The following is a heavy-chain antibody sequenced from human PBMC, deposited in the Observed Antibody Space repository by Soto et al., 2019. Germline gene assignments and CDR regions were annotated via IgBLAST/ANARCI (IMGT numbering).Heavy chain of an antibody. V-gene: IGHV1-8*01. J-gene: IGHJ3*02. Sequence: ASVKVSCKASGYTFTSYDINWVRQATGQGLEWMGWMNPNSGNTGYAQKFQGRVTMTRNTSISTAYMELSSLRSEDTAVYYCERGKSYGDYDAFDIWGQGTMVTVSS. CDR3: ERGKSYGDYDAFDI. CDR1: GYTFTSYD. CDR2: MNPNSGNT. D-gene: IGHD4-17*01.